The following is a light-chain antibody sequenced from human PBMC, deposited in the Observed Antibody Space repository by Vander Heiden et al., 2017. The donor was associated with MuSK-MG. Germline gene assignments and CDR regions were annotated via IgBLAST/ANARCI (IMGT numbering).Light chain of an antibody. CDR3: QSYDSRLSGSRV. CDR1: RPQHGDGSA. V-gene: IGLV1-40*01. CDR2: DNS. Sequence: QSVLTQPPSVSGAPGQRGTISCTGRRPQHGDGSALPWYQQLPGTAPKLLIYDNSNRPSGVPDRFSGSKSGTSASLAITGLQAEDEADYYCQSYDSRLSGSRVFGGGTKLTVL. J-gene: IGLJ2*01.